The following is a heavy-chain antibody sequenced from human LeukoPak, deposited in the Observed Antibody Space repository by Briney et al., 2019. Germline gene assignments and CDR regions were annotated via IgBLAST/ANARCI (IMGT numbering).Heavy chain of an antibody. D-gene: IGHD3-9*01. V-gene: IGHV1-18*01. Sequence: ASVKVSCKASGYTFTRYAITWVRQAPGQGPEWMGRISPYNGNTNYAQKLQGRVTMTTDTSTSTAYLELRSLRSDDTAVYYCARGAYYDTLTGYETVDAFDIWGQGILVTVSS. CDR3: ARGAYYDTLTGYETVDAFDI. CDR2: ISPYNGNT. CDR1: GYTFTRYA. J-gene: IGHJ3*02.